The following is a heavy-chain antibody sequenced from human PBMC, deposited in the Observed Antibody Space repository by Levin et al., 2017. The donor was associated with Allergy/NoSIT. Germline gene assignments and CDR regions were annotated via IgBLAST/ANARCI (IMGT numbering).Heavy chain of an antibody. CDR3: ERGDLSLAH. CDR2: INPNTGDT. J-gene: IGHJ4*02. D-gene: IGHD3-16*01. CDR1: GYTFTDYY. Sequence: PGESLKISCKASGYTFTDYYVQWVRQAPGQGLEWMGRINPNTGDTNYAQEFQGRVTMTRDTPITTAYMELSRLTSDDTAVYYCERGDLSLAHWGQGTLVTVSS. V-gene: IGHV1-2*06.